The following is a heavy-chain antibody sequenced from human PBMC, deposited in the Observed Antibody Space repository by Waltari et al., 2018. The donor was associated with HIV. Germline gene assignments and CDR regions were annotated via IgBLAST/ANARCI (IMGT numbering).Heavy chain of an antibody. D-gene: IGHD1-7*01. J-gene: IGHJ4*02. CDR3: AVRYNWNYGLFDY. V-gene: IGHV4-39*01. CDR1: GGSISSSSYY. Sequence: QLQLQESGPGLVKPSETLSLTCTVSGGSISSSSYYWGWIRQPPGKGLEWIGSIYYSGSTYYNPSLKSRVTISVDTSKNQFSLKLSSVTAADTAVYYCAVRYNWNYGLFDYWGQGTLVTVSS. CDR2: IYYSGST.